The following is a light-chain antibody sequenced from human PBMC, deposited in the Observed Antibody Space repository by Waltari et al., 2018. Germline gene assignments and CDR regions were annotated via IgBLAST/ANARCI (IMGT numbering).Light chain of an antibody. J-gene: IGLJ2*01. CDR1: SSYVGTYNY. CDR3: SSYTSSNTLI. CDR2: DVS. V-gene: IGLV2-14*03. Sequence: QSALTQPASVSGSPGQSITIPCSGTSSYVGTYNYVSWYQQHPGKAPRLMIYDVSHRPSGVANRFSGSKSGNTASLTISGLQAEDEAEYHCSSYTSSNTLIFGGGTKLTVL.